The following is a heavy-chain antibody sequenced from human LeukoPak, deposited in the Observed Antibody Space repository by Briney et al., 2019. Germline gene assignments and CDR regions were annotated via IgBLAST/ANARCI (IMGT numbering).Heavy chain of an antibody. CDR2: IIPIFGTA. J-gene: IGHJ3*02. CDR3: ARGYYYDSSGYYPDAFDI. V-gene: IGHV1-69*13. Sequence: PQASVKVSCKASGGTFSSYAISWVRQAPGQGLEWMGGIIPIFGTANYAQKFQGRVTITADESTSTAYMELSSLRSEDTAVYYCARGYYYDSSGYYPDAFDIWGQGTMVTVSS. CDR1: GGTFSSYA. D-gene: IGHD3-22*01.